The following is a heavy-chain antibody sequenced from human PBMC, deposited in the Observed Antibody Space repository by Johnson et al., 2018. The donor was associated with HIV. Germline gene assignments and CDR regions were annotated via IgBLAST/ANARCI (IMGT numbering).Heavy chain of an antibody. D-gene: IGHD6-6*01. CDR3: AKVHSSSSNGFDI. J-gene: IGHJ3*02. CDR1: GFSFDDNG. CDR2: IYSGGST. Sequence: VQLVESGGGVVRPGGSLRLSCEGSGFSFDDNGISWVRQAPGKGLEWVSVIYSGGSTYYADSVKGRFTISRDNSKNTLYLQMNSLRGEDTAVYYCAKVHSSSSNGFDIWGQGTMVTVSS. V-gene: IGHV3-66*01.